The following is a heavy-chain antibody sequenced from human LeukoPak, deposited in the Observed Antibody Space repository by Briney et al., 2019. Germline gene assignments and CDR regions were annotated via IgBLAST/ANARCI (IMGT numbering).Heavy chain of an antibody. CDR1: GGIFSSYA. CDR2: IIPILGIA. V-gene: IGHV1-69*04. Sequence: SVKVSCKASGGIFSSYAISWVRQAPGQGLEWMGRIIPILGIANYAQKFQGRVTITADKSTSTAYMELSSLRSEDTAVYYCASRYGGNPALDALMGRLNAFDIWGQGTMVTVSS. CDR3: ASRYGGNPALDALMGRLNAFDI. D-gene: IGHD4-23*01. J-gene: IGHJ3*02.